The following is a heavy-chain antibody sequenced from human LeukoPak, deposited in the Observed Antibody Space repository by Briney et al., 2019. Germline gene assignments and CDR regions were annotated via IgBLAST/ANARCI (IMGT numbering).Heavy chain of an antibody. CDR1: GFTFSTYS. CDR3: ARGRAVAGYFFDY. Sequence: GGSLRLSCAASGFTFSTYSLNWVPQGPGKGLEWVSYISGSSSTIYYADSVRGRFTISRDNAKNSLYLQMNTLRDEDTAVYYCARGRAVAGYFFDYWGQGTLVTVSS. CDR2: ISGSSSTI. V-gene: IGHV3-48*02. D-gene: IGHD6-19*01. J-gene: IGHJ4*02.